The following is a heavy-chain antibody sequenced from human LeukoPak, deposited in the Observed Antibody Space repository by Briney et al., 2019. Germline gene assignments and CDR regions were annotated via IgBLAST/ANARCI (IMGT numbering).Heavy chain of an antibody. J-gene: IGHJ3*02. V-gene: IGHV3-73*01. D-gene: IGHD6-19*01. CDR3: TSHISYSSSGGWYKDRDAFDI. Sequence: GRSLRLSCAASGFTFSSYGMHWVRQASGKGLEWVGRIRSKANSYATAYAASVKGRFTISRDDSKNTAYLQMNSLKTEDTAVYYCTSHISYSSSGGWYKDRDAFDIWGQGTMVTVSS. CDR2: IRSKANSYAT. CDR1: GFTFSSYG.